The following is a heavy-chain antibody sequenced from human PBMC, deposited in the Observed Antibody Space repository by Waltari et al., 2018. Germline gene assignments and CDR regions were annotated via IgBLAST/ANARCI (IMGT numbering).Heavy chain of an antibody. CDR1: GFTVSSYY. CDR2: LYADGRT. CDR3: AKDLGLGGDH. V-gene: IGHV3-53*01. Sequence: EVQLVESGESLIQPGGSMRLSCADSGFTVSSYYMSWVRQAPGKGLEWVSVLYADGRTFYTDSVKGRFTISRDNSRNILYLQMSSLRAEDTAVYYCAKDLGLGGDHWGQGTLIAVSS. J-gene: IGHJ4*02. D-gene: IGHD3-16*01.